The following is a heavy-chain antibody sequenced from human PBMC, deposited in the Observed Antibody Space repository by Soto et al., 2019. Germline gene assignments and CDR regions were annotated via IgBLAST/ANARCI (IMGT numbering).Heavy chain of an antibody. CDR2: ISGSGSNT. V-gene: IGHV3-23*01. Sequence: EVQLLESGGGLVQPGGSLRLSCAASGFTFSSYTMSWVRQAPGKGLEWVSAISGSGSNTYYADSVKGRFTISRDNSKNTLYLQMNSLRAEDTAVYYCAKEDISGYYPLFDYWGQGTLVTVSS. CDR3: AKEDISGYYPLFDY. J-gene: IGHJ4*02. D-gene: IGHD3-22*01. CDR1: GFTFSSYT.